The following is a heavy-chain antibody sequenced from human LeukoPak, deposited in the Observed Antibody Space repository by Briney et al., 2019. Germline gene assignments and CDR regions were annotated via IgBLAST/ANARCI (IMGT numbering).Heavy chain of an antibody. V-gene: IGHV3-48*01. CDR1: GFTFSSYS. CDR2: ISSISYSI. CDR3: AKDRAFPNDVFDI. J-gene: IGHJ3*02. Sequence: GGSLRLSCAASGFTFSSYSMNWVRQAPGKGLEWVSYISSISYSIYYADSVKGRFTISRDNAKNSLYLQMNSLRAEDTAVYYCAKDRAFPNDVFDIWGQGTMVTVSS. D-gene: IGHD3-3*02.